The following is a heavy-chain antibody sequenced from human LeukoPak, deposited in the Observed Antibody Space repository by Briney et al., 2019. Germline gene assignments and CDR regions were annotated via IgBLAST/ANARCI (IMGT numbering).Heavy chain of an antibody. Sequence: GASVKVSCKVSGYTLTELPMHWVRQAPGKGLEWMGGFDPEDGETIYAQKFQGGVTMTEDTSTDTAYMELSSLRSEDTAVYYCATQLPGIAAAGLFDYWGQGTLVTVSS. D-gene: IGHD6-13*01. CDR2: FDPEDGET. V-gene: IGHV1-24*01. CDR3: ATQLPGIAAAGLFDY. J-gene: IGHJ4*02. CDR1: GYTLTELP.